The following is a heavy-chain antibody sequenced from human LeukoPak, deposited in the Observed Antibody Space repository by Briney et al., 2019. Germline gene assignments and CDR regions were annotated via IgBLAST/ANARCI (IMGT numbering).Heavy chain of an antibody. D-gene: IGHD6-19*01. CDR3: AKVLYGSGWTRYYYYGMDV. CDR2: ISYDGSNK. CDR1: GFTFSSYA. J-gene: IGHJ6*02. Sequence: GGSLRLSCAASGFTFSSYAMHWVRQAPGKGLEWVAVISYDGSNKYYADSVKGRFSISRDNAKNTLYLQMNSLRAEDTAVYYCAKVLYGSGWTRYYYYGMDVWGQGTTVTVSS. V-gene: IGHV3-30-3*01.